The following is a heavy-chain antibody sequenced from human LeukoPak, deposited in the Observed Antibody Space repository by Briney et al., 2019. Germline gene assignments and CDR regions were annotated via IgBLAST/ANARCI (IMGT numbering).Heavy chain of an antibody. CDR2: ISGSGGST. CDR3: AKRPYCSSTSCLGFDY. D-gene: IGHD2-2*01. CDR1: GFTFSSYA. V-gene: IGHV3-23*01. Sequence: GGSLRLPCAASGFTFSSYAMSWVRQAPGKGLEWVSAISGSGGSTYYADSVKGRFTISRDNSKNTLYLQMNSLRAEDTAVYYCAKRPYCSSTSCLGFDYWGQGTLVTVSS. J-gene: IGHJ4*02.